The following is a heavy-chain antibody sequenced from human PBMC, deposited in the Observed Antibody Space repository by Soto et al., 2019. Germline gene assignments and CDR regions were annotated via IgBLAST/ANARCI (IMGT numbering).Heavy chain of an antibody. V-gene: IGHV4-39*01. J-gene: IGHJ2*01. Sequence: QLQLQESGPGLVKPSETLSLTCTVSGGSISSSSYYWGWIRQPPGKGLEWIGSIYYSGSTYYNPSLKSRVTISVDTSKNQFSLKLSSVTAADTAVYYCARLGDCGGDCPYWYFDLWGRGTLVTVSS. CDR1: GGSISSSSYY. CDR2: IYYSGST. CDR3: ARLGDCGGDCPYWYFDL. D-gene: IGHD2-21*02.